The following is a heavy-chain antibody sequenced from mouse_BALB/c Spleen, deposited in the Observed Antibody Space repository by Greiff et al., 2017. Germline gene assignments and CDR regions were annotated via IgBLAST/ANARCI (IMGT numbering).Heavy chain of an antibody. CDR2: ISSGGST. Sequence: EVQLQQSGGGLVKPGGSLKLSCAASGFTFSSYAMSWVRQTPEKRLEWVASISSGGSTYYPDSVKGRFTISRDNARNILYLQMSSLRSEDTAMYYCARLRWFAYWGQGTLVTVSA. V-gene: IGHV5-6-5*01. CDR1: GFTFSSYA. CDR3: ARLRWFAY. D-gene: IGHD2-12*01. J-gene: IGHJ3*01.